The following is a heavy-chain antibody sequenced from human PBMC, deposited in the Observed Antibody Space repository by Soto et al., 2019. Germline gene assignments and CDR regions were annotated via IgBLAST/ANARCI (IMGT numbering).Heavy chain of an antibody. CDR1: GDSVSSNSAA. J-gene: IGHJ6*02. CDR2: TYYRSKWYN. CDR3: ARVASVAAAVLYYYGMDV. Sequence: QVPLQQSGPGLVKPSQTLSLTCAISGDSVSSNSAAWNWIRQSPSRGLEWLGRTYYRSKWYNDYAVSVKSRITINPATSKNQFSLQLNSVTPEDTAVYYCARVASVAAAVLYYYGMDVWGQGTTVTVSS. V-gene: IGHV6-1*01. D-gene: IGHD6-13*01.